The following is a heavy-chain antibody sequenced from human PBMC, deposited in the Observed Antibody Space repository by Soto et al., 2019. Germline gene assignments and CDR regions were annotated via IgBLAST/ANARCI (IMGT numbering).Heavy chain of an antibody. J-gene: IGHJ5*02. CDR2: VYYSGST. CDR3: ARERLESQFAP. Sequence: QVQLQESGPGLVKPSETLSLTCTVSGGSISSYYWSWIRQPPGKGLEWIGYVYYSGSTNYNPSLNSRVTISADTAKNPSSLKLSSVTAADTAVYYCARERLESQFAPWGQGTLVTVSS. V-gene: IGHV4-59*01. CDR1: GGSISSYY.